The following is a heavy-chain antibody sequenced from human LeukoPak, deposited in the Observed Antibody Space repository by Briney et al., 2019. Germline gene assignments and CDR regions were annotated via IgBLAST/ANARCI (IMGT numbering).Heavy chain of an antibody. CDR2: IYYSGST. V-gene: IGHV4-39*01. CDR3: ARHALIVVVPAAIADY. CDR1: GGSISSSSYS. D-gene: IGHD2-2*02. Sequence: PSETLSVTCTVSGGSISSSSYSWGWIRQPPGKGLEWIGSIYYSGSTYYNPSLKSRVTISVDTSKNQFSLKLSSVTAADTAVYYCARHALIVVVPAAIADYWGQGTLVTVSS. J-gene: IGHJ4*02.